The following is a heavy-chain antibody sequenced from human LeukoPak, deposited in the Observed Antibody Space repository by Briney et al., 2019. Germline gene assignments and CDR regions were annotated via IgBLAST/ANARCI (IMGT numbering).Heavy chain of an antibody. D-gene: IGHD3-9*01. CDR1: GFTFSSYA. CDR2: ISYDGSNK. J-gene: IGHJ4*02. CDR3: ARDLRSTIFWPYYFDY. V-gene: IGHV3-30*04. Sequence: PGGSLRLSCAASGFTFSSYAMHWVRQAPGKGLEWVAVISYDGSNKYYADSVKGRFTISRDNSKSTLYLQMNSLRAEDTAVYYCARDLRSTIFWPYYFDYWGQGTLVTVSS.